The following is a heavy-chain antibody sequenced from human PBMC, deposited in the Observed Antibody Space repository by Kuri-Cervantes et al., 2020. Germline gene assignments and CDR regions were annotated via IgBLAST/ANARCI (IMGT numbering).Heavy chain of an antibody. CDR2: INWSGSDS. Sequence: GSLKISCAASGFDFHDYGMSWVRQIPGKGLEWVCNINWSGSDSGYTDSVKGRFTITRDNANNSLYLEMNSLRPEDTALYYCARDRFWTGYSEFDYWGQGILVTVSS. CDR1: GFDFHDYG. CDR3: ARDRFWTGYSEFDY. D-gene: IGHD3/OR15-3a*01. J-gene: IGHJ4*02. V-gene: IGHV3-20*04.